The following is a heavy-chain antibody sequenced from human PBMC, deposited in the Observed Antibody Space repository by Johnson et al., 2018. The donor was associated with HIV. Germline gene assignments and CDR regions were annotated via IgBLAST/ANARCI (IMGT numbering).Heavy chain of an antibody. D-gene: IGHD5-18*01. Sequence: VQLVESGGGVVQPGRSLRLSCAAPGFTISSYGMHWVRQAPGTGLAWVAVISYDGSNKYYDDSVKGRFTISRDNSKNSLYLQMNSLRAEDTAVYYCARGGYSYGLDAFDIWGQGTMVTVSS. CDR2: ISYDGSNK. J-gene: IGHJ3*02. CDR3: ARGGYSYGLDAFDI. V-gene: IGHV3-30*03. CDR1: GFTISSYG.